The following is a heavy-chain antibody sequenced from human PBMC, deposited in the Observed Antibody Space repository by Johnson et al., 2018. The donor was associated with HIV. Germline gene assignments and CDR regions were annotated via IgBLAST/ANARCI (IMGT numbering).Heavy chain of an antibody. CDR2: IKQDGSDK. Sequence: VQLVESGGGLVQPGGSLRLSCAASGFTVSSNYMSWVRQAPGKGLEWVANIKQDGSDKNYEDSVKGRFTISRDNSKNTLFLQMNSLRAEDTAVYYCANEPHLDAFDIWGQGTMVTVSS. J-gene: IGHJ3*02. V-gene: IGHV3-7*01. D-gene: IGHD1-14*01. CDR3: ANEPHLDAFDI. CDR1: GFTVSSNY.